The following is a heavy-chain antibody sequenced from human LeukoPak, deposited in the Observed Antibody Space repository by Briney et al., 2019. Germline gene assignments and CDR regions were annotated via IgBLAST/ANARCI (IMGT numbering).Heavy chain of an antibody. CDR2: IYYSGST. D-gene: IGHD6-19*01. V-gene: IGHV4-59*08. CDR1: GGSMSPYH. CDR3: ARAVSGRFDY. J-gene: IGHJ4*02. Sequence: SETLSPTCTVSGGSMSPYHWGWIRQPPGKGLEWTGYIYYSGSTNYNPSLKSRVTISVDTSKNQFSLKLSSVSAADTAIYYCARAVSGRFDYWGQGTLVTVSS.